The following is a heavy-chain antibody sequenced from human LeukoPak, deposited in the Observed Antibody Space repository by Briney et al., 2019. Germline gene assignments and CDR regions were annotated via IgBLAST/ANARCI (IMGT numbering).Heavy chain of an antibody. CDR1: GGTFSSYA. J-gene: IGHJ4*02. D-gene: IGHD4-23*01. CDR2: SIPIFRTA. Sequence: GASVKASCKASGGTFSSYAISWVRQAPGQGLEWMGGSIPIFRTANYAQNFQGRVTITTDESTSTAYMELSSLRSEYTAVYYCARVRGLSTVGYLDYGGQGTLLTVPS. V-gene: IGHV1-69*05. CDR3: ARVRGLSTVGYLDY.